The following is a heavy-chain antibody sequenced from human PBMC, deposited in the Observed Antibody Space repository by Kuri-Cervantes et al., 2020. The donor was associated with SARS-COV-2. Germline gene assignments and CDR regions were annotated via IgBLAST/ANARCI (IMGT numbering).Heavy chain of an antibody. CDR3: ARLSAPLDPLITIFGVVMGDDAFDI. CDR2: IYPGDSDT. V-gene: IGHV5-51*01. CDR1: GYSFTSYW. D-gene: IGHD3-3*01. J-gene: IGHJ3*02. Sequence: GESLKISCKGSGYSFTSYWIGWVRQMPGKGLEWMGIIYPGDSDTRYSPSFQGQVTISADKSISTAYLQRSSLKASDNAMYYCARLSAPLDPLITIFGVVMGDDAFDIWGQGTMVTVSS.